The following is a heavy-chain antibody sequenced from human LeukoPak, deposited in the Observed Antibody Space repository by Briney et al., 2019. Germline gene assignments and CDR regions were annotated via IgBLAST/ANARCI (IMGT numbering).Heavy chain of an antibody. CDR3: AGDQHGSSSWGFDP. D-gene: IGHD6-13*01. J-gene: IGHJ5*02. V-gene: IGHV1-2*02. CDR1: GYTFTGYY. CDR2: INPNSGGT. Sequence: ASVKVSCKASGYTFTGYYMHWVRQAPGQGLEWMGWINPNSGGTNYAQKFQGRVTMTRDTSISTAYMELSRLRSDDTAVYYCAGDQHGSSSWGFDPWGQGTLVTVSS.